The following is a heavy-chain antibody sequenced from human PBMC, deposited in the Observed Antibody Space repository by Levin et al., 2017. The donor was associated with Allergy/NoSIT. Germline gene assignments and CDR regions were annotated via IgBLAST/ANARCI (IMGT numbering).Heavy chain of an antibody. CDR1: GYTLTELS. Sequence: GGSLRLSCKVSGYTLTELSMHWVRQAPGKGLEWMGGFDPEDGETIYAQKFQGRVTMTEDTSTDTAYMELSSLRSEDTAVYYCATWGAVYGDLDYWGQGTLVTVSS. CDR2: FDPEDGET. J-gene: IGHJ4*02. CDR3: ATWGAVYGDLDY. D-gene: IGHD4-17*01. V-gene: IGHV1-24*01.